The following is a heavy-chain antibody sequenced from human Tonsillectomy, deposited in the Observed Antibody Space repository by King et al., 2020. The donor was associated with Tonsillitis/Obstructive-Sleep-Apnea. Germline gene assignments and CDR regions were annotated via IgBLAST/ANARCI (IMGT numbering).Heavy chain of an antibody. Sequence: QVQLQQWGAGLLKPSETLSLPCAVYGGSFRGFYWSWIRQPPGKGLEWIGEINHRGSTNYNPSLKSRVTISVDTSENQFSLKLTSVTAADTAVYYCARQGGGFGAFDIWGQGTMVTVSS. CDR1: GGSFRGFY. J-gene: IGHJ3*02. CDR3: ARQGGGFGAFDI. D-gene: IGHD3-3*01. V-gene: IGHV4-34*01. CDR2: INHRGST.